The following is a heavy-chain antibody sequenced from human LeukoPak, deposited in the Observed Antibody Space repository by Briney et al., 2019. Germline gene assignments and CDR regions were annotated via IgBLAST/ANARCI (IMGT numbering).Heavy chain of an antibody. CDR1: GGSISSYY. CDR2: VYYSGST. D-gene: IGHD7-27*01. J-gene: IGHJ4*02. V-gene: IGHV4-59*01. CDR3: VRDGPSWGLL. Sequence: SETLSLTCTVSGGSISSYYWSWIRQPPGKGLEWIGYVYYSGSTNYNPSLKSRVTISVDTSKNQFSLKLSSVTAADTAVYYCVRDGPSWGLLWGQGALVTVSS.